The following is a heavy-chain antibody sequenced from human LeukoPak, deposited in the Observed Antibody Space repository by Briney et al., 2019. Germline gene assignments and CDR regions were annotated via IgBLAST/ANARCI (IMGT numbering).Heavy chain of an antibody. CDR3: AGSGYSGYVQAY. CDR2: IIPIFGTA. V-gene: IGHV1-69*13. J-gene: IGHJ4*02. D-gene: IGHD5-12*01. CDR1: GGTFSSYA. Sequence: ASVKVSCKASGGTFSSYAISWVRQAPGQGLEWMGGIIPIFGTANYAQKFQGRVTITADESTSTAYMELSSLRSEDTAVYYCAGSGYSGYVQAYWGQGTLVTVSS.